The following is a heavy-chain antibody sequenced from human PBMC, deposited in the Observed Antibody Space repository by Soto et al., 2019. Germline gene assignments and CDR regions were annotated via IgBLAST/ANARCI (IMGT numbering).Heavy chain of an antibody. CDR1: GFTFEDYA. Sequence: GGSRRLSCAASGFTFEDYAMHWVRQAPGKGLEWVSGIGWNSCNIGYADSVKGRFTISRDNAKNSLYLQMNSLRAEDTALYYCARALPLDYYESSGYYYPYFDCWGQGTLVTVSS. J-gene: IGHJ4*02. D-gene: IGHD3-22*01. CDR2: IGWNSCNI. V-gene: IGHV3-9*01. CDR3: ARALPLDYYESSGYYYPYFDC.